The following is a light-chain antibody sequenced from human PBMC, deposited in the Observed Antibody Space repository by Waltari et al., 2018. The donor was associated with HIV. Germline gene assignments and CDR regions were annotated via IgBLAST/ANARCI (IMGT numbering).Light chain of an antibody. CDR1: SSNIGSNT. V-gene: IGLV1-44*01. J-gene: IGLJ7*01. Sequence: SVLTQPPSASGTPGQKVTISCSGGSSNIGSNTVNWYQHLPGSAPKLLIHSTNQRPSGVPDRFSGSKSGTSASLAISGLQSEDEADYYCGAWDDSLSGQAVFGGGTHLTVL. CDR2: STN. CDR3: GAWDDSLSGQAV.